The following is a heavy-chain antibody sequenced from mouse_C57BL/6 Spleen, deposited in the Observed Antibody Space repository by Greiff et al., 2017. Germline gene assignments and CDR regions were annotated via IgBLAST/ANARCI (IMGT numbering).Heavy chain of an antibody. CDR1: GYTFTDYY. V-gene: IGHV1-26*01. J-gene: IGHJ1*03. D-gene: IGHD2-3*01. Sequence: EVQLQQSGPELVKPGASVKISCKASGYTFTDYYMNWVKQSHGKSLEWIGDINPNNGGTSYNQKFKGKATLTVDKSSSTAYMELRSLTSEDSAVYYCARIYDGYYKWYFDVWGTGTTVTVSS. CDR2: INPNNGGT. CDR3: ARIYDGYYKWYFDV.